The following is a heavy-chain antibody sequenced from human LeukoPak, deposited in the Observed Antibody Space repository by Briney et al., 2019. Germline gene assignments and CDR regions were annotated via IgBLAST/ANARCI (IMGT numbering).Heavy chain of an antibody. Sequence: LSQTLSLTCAISGDSVSSNSAAWNWIRQSPSRGLEWLGRTYYRSKWYNDYAVSVKSRITINPDTSKNQFSLQLNSVTPEDTAVYYCASGSLTQWLNWFDPWGQGTLVTVSS. CDR2: TYYRSKWYN. D-gene: IGHD6-19*01. V-gene: IGHV6-1*01. CDR3: ASGSLTQWLNWFDP. J-gene: IGHJ5*02. CDR1: GDSVSSNSAA.